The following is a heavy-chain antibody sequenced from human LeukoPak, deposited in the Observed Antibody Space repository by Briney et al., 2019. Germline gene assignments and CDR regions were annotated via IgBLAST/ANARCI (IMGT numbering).Heavy chain of an antibody. CDR1: GFTFDDYA. J-gene: IGHJ6*03. CDR2: ISWNSGSI. Sequence: GGSVRLSCAASGFTFDDYAMHWVRQAPGKGLEWVSGISWNSGSIGYADSVKGRFTISRDNAKNSLYLQMNSLRAEDMALYYCAKGGSPHYYYYMDVWGKGTTVTVSS. CDR3: AKGGSPHYYYYMDV. V-gene: IGHV3-9*03. D-gene: IGHD2-15*01.